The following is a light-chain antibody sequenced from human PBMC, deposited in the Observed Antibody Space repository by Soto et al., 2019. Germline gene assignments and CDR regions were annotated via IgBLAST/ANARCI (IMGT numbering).Light chain of an antibody. CDR1: ESVRTF. CDR2: DAS. Sequence: LLTQSHANLSLSPAQSGILSYRSSESVRTFVDWYQQKPGQAPRLLIYDASNRATGIPARFSGSGSGTDFTLTISSLEPEDFAVYYCQQRSNWPQITFGQGTRLEIK. J-gene: IGKJ5*01. V-gene: IGKV3-11*01. CDR3: QQRSNWPQIT.